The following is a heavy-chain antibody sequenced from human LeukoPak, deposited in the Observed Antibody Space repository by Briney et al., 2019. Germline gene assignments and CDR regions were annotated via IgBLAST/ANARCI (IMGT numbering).Heavy chain of an antibody. CDR3: AKPHYYGSGSYSYYYGMDV. V-gene: IGHV3-23*01. Sequence: GGSLRLSCAASGFTFSSYAMSWVRQAPGKGLEXVSAISGSGGSTYYADSVKGRFTISRDNSKNTLYLQMNSLRAEDTAVYYCAKPHYYGSGSYSYYYGMDVWGKGTTVTVSS. CDR1: GFTFSSYA. D-gene: IGHD3-10*01. CDR2: ISGSGGST. J-gene: IGHJ6*04.